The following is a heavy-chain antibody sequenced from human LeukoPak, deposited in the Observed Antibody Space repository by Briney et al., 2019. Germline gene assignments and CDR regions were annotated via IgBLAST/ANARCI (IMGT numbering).Heavy chain of an antibody. D-gene: IGHD3-16*01. V-gene: IGHV4-59*12. J-gene: IGHJ4*02. Sequence: TSETLSLTCTVSGDSIRSYQWSWFRQPPGKGLEWIGYISYSGGTVYSPSLRSRVTISVDTSKSQFSLKLSSVTAADTAVYYCARVGRGDHTWGSYSFDYWGQGILVTVPS. CDR1: GDSIRSYQ. CDR3: ARVGRGDHTWGSYSFDY. CDR2: ISYSGGT.